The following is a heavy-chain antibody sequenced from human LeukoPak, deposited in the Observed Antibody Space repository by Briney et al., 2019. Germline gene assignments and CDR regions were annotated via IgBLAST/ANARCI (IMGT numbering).Heavy chain of an antibody. Sequence: SETLSLTCTVSGGSISSSSYYWGWIRQPPGKGLEWIGSIYYSGSTYYNPSLKSRVTISVDTSKNQFSLKLSSVTAADTAVYYCARRNEDFWSGYYRHWGQGTLVTVSS. J-gene: IGHJ4*02. CDR2: IYYSGST. CDR3: ARRNEDFWSGYYRH. D-gene: IGHD3-3*01. V-gene: IGHV4-39*01. CDR1: GGSISSSSYY.